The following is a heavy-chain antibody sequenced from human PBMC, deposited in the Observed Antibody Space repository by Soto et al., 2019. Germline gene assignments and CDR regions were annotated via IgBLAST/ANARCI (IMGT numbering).Heavy chain of an antibody. D-gene: IGHD6-6*01. J-gene: IGHJ3*02. Sequence: GSLRLSCAATGFTVSSNYMSWVRQAPGKGLEWVSVIYSGGSTYYADSVKGRFTISRDNSKNTLYLQMNSLRAKDTAVYYCARGYSSSLAFDIWGQGTMVTVSS. V-gene: IGHV3-53*01. CDR1: GFTVSSNY. CDR2: IYSGGST. CDR3: ARGYSSSLAFDI.